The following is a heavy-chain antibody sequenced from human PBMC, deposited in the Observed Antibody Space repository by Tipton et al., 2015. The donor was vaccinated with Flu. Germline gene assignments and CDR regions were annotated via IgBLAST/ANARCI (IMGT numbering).Heavy chain of an antibody. V-gene: IGHV3-7*03. CDR3: ARELLFGQAYYYYYMDV. D-gene: IGHD2-2*01. CDR2: IKQDGSEK. CDR1: GFTFTTYW. J-gene: IGHJ6*03. Sequence: SLRLSCEAPGFTFTTYWMSWVRQAPGKGLEWVANIKQDGSEKNYVDSVKGRFTISRDNAKNSLYLQMNSLRAEDTAVYYCARELLFGQAYYYYYMDVWGKGTTVTVSS.